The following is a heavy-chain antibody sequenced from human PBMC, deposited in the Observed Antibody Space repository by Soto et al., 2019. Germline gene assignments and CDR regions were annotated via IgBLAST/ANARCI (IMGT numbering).Heavy chain of an antibody. CDR1: GFTFSSYG. CDR3: AKARNRWLRFDLGY. V-gene: IGHV3-23*01. CDR2: ITGSAGST. D-gene: IGHD5-12*01. J-gene: IGHJ4*02. Sequence: EVQLLESGGGLVQPGGSLRLSCAASGFTFSSYGMSWVRQAPGKGLEWVSSITGSAGSTYYADSVKGRFTISRDNSKNTLYLQMNSLRAEDTAVYYCAKARNRWLRFDLGYWGQGTLVTVSS.